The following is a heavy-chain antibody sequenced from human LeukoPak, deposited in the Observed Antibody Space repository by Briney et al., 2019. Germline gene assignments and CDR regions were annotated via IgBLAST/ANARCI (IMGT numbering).Heavy chain of an antibody. CDR1: GFTFSSYW. D-gene: IGHD1-14*01. CDR2: IKQDGSEK. CDR3: ALYNTRFDF. Sequence: GGSLRLSCAASGFTFSSYWMSWGRQGPGKGLEWVANIKQDGSEKRYMDSVKGRFTISRDNAKNSLYLQMNSLRAEETAVYYCALYNTRFDFWGQGALVTVSS. V-gene: IGHV3-7*05. J-gene: IGHJ4*02.